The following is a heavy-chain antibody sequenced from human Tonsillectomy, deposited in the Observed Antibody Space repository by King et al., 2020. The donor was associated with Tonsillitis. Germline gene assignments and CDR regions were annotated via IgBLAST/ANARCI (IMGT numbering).Heavy chain of an antibody. CDR3: ARGQWGSGWPDY. Sequence: QLVQSGAEVKKPGASVKVSCKTSGFTFTSYDINWVRQATGQGLEWMGWMNLNTGNTGYAQTFQGRVTMTRNTSIRTAYMELSSLTSEDTAVYYCARGQWGSGWPDYWGQGTLVTVSS. CDR1: GFTFTSYD. D-gene: IGHD6-19*01. V-gene: IGHV1-8*01. J-gene: IGHJ4*02. CDR2: MNLNTGNT.